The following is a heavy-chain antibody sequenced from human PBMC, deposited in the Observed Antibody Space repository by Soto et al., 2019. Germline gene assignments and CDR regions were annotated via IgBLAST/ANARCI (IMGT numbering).Heavy chain of an antibody. CDR3: ARIVSGRDFGDSIDY. CDR1: GFTFSSYS. Sequence: RRLSCAASGFTFSSYSMNWVRQAPGKGLEWVSYISSSSSTIYYADSVKGRFTISRDNAKNSLYLQMNSLRAEDTAVYYCARIVSGRDFGDSIDYWGQGTLVTVYS. CDR2: ISSSSSTI. J-gene: IGHJ4*02. V-gene: IGHV3-48*01. D-gene: IGHD4-17*01.